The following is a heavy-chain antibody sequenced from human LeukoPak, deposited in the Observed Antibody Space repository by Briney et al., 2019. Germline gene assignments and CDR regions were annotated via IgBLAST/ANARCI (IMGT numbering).Heavy chain of an antibody. D-gene: IGHD3-10*01. CDR1: GFTFSSYS. Sequence: KAGGSLRLSCAASGFTFSSYSMNWVRQAPGRGLEWVSSISSSSSYIYYADSVKGRFTISRDNAKNSLYLQMNSLRAEDTAVYYCARDGAITMVRGVTFDYWGQGTLVTVSS. CDR3: ARDGAITMVRGVTFDY. V-gene: IGHV3-21*01. J-gene: IGHJ4*02. CDR2: ISSSSSYI.